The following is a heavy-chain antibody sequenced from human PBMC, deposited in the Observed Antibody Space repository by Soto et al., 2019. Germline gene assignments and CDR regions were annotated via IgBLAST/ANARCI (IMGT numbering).Heavy chain of an antibody. CDR2: IYYSGST. Sequence: SETLPLTCTVSGGSISSSRYSWGWIRQPPGKGLEWMGSIYYSGSTYYNPSLKSRVTISVDTSKNQFSLKLSSVTAADTAVYYCAGTTVTTNGMDVWGQGTTVTVSS. J-gene: IGHJ6*02. V-gene: IGHV4-39*01. CDR3: AGTTVTTNGMDV. D-gene: IGHD4-17*01. CDR1: GGSISSSRYS.